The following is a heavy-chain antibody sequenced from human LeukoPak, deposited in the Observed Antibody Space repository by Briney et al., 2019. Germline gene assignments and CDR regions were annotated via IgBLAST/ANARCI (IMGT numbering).Heavy chain of an antibody. CDR3: ARVGGITMIVVLITDAFDI. V-gene: IGHV4-39*07. Sequence: SETLSLTCSVSDDSITMYYWTWIRQPPGKGLEWIGSIYYSGSTYYNPSLKSRVTISVDTSKNQFSLKLRSVTAADTAVYYCARVGGITMIVVLITDAFDIWGQGTMVTVSS. CDR1: DDSITMYY. CDR2: IYYSGST. J-gene: IGHJ3*02. D-gene: IGHD3-22*01.